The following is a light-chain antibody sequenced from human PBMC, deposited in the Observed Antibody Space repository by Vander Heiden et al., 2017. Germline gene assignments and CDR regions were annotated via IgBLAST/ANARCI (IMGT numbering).Light chain of an antibody. CDR2: KAS. Sequence: DIQMTQSPSTLSASVGDRVTLTCRASQSISSWLAWYQQKPGKAPKLLIYKASSLKSGVPSRFSGGGSGTEFTLTISSLQPDDFATYYCQQYNSYSPWTFGQGTKVEIK. CDR1: QSISSW. J-gene: IGKJ1*01. CDR3: QQYNSYSPWT. V-gene: IGKV1-5*03.